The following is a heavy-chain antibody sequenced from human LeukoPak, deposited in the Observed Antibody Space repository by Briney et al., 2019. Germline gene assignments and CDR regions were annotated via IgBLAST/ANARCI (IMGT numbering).Heavy chain of an antibody. Sequence: SVKVSCKASGGTFSSYAISWVRPAPGQGLEWMGGIIPIFGTANYAQKFQGRVTITADKSTSTAYMELSSLRSEDTAAYYCAKVATYDFWSVYCSYYNYMDVWGKGTTVTVSS. CDR3: AKVATYDFWSVYCSYYNYMDV. CDR2: IIPIFGTA. D-gene: IGHD3-3*01. J-gene: IGHJ6*03. V-gene: IGHV1-69*06. CDR1: GGTFSSYA.